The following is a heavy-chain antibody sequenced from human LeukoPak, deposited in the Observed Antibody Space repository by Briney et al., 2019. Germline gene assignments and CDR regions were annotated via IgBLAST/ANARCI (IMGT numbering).Heavy chain of an antibody. CDR3: AKDIFTGIAAAGAIDY. D-gene: IGHD6-13*01. CDR2: ISWNSGSI. J-gene: IGHJ4*02. V-gene: IGHV3-9*01. CDR1: GFTFDDYA. Sequence: PGRSLRLSCAASGFTFDDYAMHWVRHAPGKGLEWVSGISWNSGSIGYADSVKGRFTISRDNAKNSLYLQMNSLRAEDTALYYCAKDIFTGIAAAGAIDYWGQGTLVTASS.